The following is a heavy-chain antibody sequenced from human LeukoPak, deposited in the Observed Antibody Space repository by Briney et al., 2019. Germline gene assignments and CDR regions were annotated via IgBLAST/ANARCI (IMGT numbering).Heavy chain of an antibody. CDR2: IYTSGST. V-gene: IGHV4-61*02. Sequence: SQTLSLTCTVSGGSISSGSYYWSWIRQPAGKGLEWIGRIYTSGSTNYNPSLKSRVTISVDTSKNQFSLKLSSVTAADTAVYYCAREYTVALDYWGQGTLVTVSS. D-gene: IGHD4-11*01. CDR1: GGSISSGSYY. CDR3: AREYTVALDY. J-gene: IGHJ4*02.